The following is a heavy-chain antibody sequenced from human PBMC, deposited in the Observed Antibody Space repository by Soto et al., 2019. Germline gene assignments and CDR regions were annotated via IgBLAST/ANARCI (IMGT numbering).Heavy chain of an antibody. Sequence: GASVKVSCKASGGTFSIYAISWVRQAPGQGLEWMGGIIPIFGTANYAQKFQGRVTITADESTSTAYMELSSLRSEDTAVYYCANTMVRGVMTSFDYWGQGTLVTVSS. CDR2: IIPIFGTA. J-gene: IGHJ4*02. CDR3: ANTMVRGVMTSFDY. CDR1: GGTFSIYA. D-gene: IGHD3-10*01. V-gene: IGHV1-69*13.